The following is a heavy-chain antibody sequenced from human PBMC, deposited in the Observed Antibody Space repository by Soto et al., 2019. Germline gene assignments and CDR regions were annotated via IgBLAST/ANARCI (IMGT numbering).Heavy chain of an antibody. CDR3: ARVAKQWLVRWNAFDI. Sequence: ASVKVSCKASGYTFTSYYMHWARQAPGQGLEWMGWISAYNGNTNYAQKLQGRVTMTTDTSTSTAYMELRSLRSDDTAVYYCARVAKQWLVRWNAFDIWGQGTMVTVSS. D-gene: IGHD6-19*01. J-gene: IGHJ3*02. V-gene: IGHV1-18*04. CDR2: ISAYNGNT. CDR1: GYTFTSYY.